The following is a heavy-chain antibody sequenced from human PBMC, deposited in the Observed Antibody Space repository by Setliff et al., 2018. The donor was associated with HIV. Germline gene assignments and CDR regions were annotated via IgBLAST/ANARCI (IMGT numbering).Heavy chain of an antibody. CDR2: VLHSGST. J-gene: IGHJ5*02. V-gene: IGHV4-59*01. CDR1: SDSISSSY. CDR3: ASAGPYCGDDCPYNWLTP. D-gene: IGHD2-21*02. Sequence: SETLSLTCTVSSDSISSSYWTWIRQPPGQGLEWIGYVLHSGSTKYNASLRSRVTMSVDTSKNLFSLTLRSVTAADTAVYYCASAGPYCGDDCPYNWLTPWGQGTLVTVSS.